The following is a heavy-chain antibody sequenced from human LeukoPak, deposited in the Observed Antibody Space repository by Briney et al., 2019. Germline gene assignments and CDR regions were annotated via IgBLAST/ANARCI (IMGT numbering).Heavy chain of an antibody. CDR1: GYTFTSYD. CDR3: ARGVRYFDWLPPNYSYGMDV. V-gene: IGHV1-8*01. CDR2: MNPNSGNT. Sequence: APVKVSCKASGYTFTSYDINWVRQATGQGLEWMGWMNPNSGNTGYAQKFQGRVTMTRNTSISTAYMEPSSLRSEDTAVYYCARGVRYFDWLPPNYSYGMDVWGQGTTVTVSS. J-gene: IGHJ6*02. D-gene: IGHD3-9*01.